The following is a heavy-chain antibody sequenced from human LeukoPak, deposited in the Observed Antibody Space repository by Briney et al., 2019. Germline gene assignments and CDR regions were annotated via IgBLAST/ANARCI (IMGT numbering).Heavy chain of an antibody. D-gene: IGHD6-13*01. Sequence: SDALSLTCSVSGGSMCSFYWSWIPQPPGKGLECIGYIYYSGSTNYNPSLKSRVTTSVDTSKNHFPLKLSAVTAADTAVYFCARESSRSWYFDYWGRGTLVTVSS. CDR2: IYYSGST. CDR1: GGSMCSFY. J-gene: IGHJ4*02. V-gene: IGHV4-59*01. CDR3: ARESSRSWYFDY.